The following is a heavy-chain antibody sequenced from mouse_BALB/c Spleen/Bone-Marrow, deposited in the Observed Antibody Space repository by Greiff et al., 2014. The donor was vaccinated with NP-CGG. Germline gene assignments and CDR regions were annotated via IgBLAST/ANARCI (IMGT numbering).Heavy chain of an antibody. V-gene: IGHV14-3*02. CDR1: GFNIKDTY. CDR2: IDPANGNT. J-gene: IGHJ3*01. D-gene: IGHD2-2*01. CDR3: ARGYDGFAY. Sequence: EVKVVESGAELVKPGASVKLSCTASGFNIKDTYMHWVKQRPEQGLEWIGRIDPANGNTKYDPKFQGKATITADTSSNTAYLQLSSVTSEDTAVYYCARGYDGFAYWGQGTLVTVSA.